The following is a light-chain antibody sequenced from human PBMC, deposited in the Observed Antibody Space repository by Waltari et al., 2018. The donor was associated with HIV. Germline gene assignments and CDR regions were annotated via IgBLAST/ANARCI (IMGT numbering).Light chain of an antibody. Sequence: EIELTQSPGTLSFSPGDGWTLPCRASQANDRRSLAWYQQRPGEAPRLIISGASNRATGIPDRFSGSGSGTSFTLTISRLEPEDFAVYFCQQYATSVRTFGQGTKVEIK. J-gene: IGKJ1*01. CDR3: QQYATSVRT. CDR2: GAS. V-gene: IGKV3-20*01. CDR1: QANDRRS.